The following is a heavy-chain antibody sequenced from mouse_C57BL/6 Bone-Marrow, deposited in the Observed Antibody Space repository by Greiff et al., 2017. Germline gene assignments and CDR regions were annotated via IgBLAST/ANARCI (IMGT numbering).Heavy chain of an antibody. CDR3: ARSDYDPYAMDY. D-gene: IGHD2-4*01. CDR1: GYTFTSYW. CDR2: IDPSDSYT. V-gene: IGHV1-69*01. J-gene: IGHJ4*01. Sequence: VQLQQPGAELVMPGASVKLSCKASGYTFTSYWMHWVKQRPGQGLEWIGEIDPSDSYTNYNQKFKGKSTLTVDKSSSTAYMQLSSLTSEDSAVYDCARSDYDPYAMDYWGQGTSVTVSS.